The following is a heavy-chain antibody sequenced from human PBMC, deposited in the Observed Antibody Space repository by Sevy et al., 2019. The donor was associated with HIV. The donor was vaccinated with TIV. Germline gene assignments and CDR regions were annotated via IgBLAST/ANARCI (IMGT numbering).Heavy chain of an antibody. CDR2: IYYSGST. D-gene: IGHD3-3*01. CDR3: ARNNYDFWSGYPVYFDY. Sequence: SETLSLTCTVSGGSISSSSYYWGWIRQPPGKGPEWIGSIYYSGSTYYNPSLKSRVTISVDASKNQFSLKLSSVTAADTAVYYCARNNYDFWSGYPVYFDYWGQGTLVTVSS. V-gene: IGHV4-39*01. J-gene: IGHJ4*02. CDR1: GGSISSSSYY.